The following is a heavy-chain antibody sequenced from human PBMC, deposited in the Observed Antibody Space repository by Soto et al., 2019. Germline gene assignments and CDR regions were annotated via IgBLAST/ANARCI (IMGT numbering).Heavy chain of an antibody. D-gene: IGHD4-4*01. V-gene: IGHV1-69*12. J-gene: IGHJ6*02. Sequence: QVQLVQSGAEMKEPASSVKVSCKTSGGTFSSSAISWLRQAPGQGLEWMGGIIPLFRTPDYAQKFQGRVTIAADETTSTASMELSSLRSEDTAVYYCARDNDRLQFGGNYYCILDVWGQGSTITVSS. CDR2: IIPLFRTP. CDR3: ARDNDRLQFGGNYYCILDV. CDR1: GGTFSSSA.